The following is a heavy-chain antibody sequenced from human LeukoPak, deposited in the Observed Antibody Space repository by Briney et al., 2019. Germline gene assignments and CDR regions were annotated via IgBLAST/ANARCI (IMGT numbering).Heavy chain of an antibody. V-gene: IGHV4-34*01. CDR2: INHSGST. CDR3: ARERNIVVVPAAGYGMDV. Sequence: PSETLSLTCAVYGGSFSGYYWSWIRQHPGKGLEWIGEINHSGSTNYNPSLKSRVAISVDTSKNQFSLKLSSVTAADTAVYYCARERNIVVVPAAGYGMDVWGQGTTVTVSS. D-gene: IGHD2-2*01. CDR1: GGSFSGYY. J-gene: IGHJ6*02.